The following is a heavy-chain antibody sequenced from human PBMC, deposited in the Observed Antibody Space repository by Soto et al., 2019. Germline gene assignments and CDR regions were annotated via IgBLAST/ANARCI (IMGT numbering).Heavy chain of an antibody. CDR1: NFRFNNAW. V-gene: IGHV3-15*07. CDR2: IKSKTDGGTT. Sequence: EVQLVASGGGLVKPGGSLRLSCAASNFRFNNAWMNWVRQAPGKGLEWVGRIKSKTDGGTTDYAAPVKGRFTIPRDDSKNTLYLQMNSLETEDTAVYYCTSGDFISGWFVVDHWGQGALVTVSS. J-gene: IGHJ4*02. CDR3: TSGDFISGWFVVDH. D-gene: IGHD6-19*01.